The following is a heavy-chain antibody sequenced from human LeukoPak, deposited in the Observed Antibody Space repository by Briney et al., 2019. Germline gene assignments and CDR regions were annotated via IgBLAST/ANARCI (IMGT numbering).Heavy chain of an antibody. CDR3: ARDPSSGWYYFDY. CDR2: MNPHSGNA. CDR1: GYTFSSND. J-gene: IGHJ4*02. D-gene: IGHD6-19*01. V-gene: IGHV1-8*01. Sequence: ASVKVSCKASGYTFSSNDINWVRQATGQGLEWMGWMNPHSGNAGYAQKFQGRVTMTRDTSTSTVYMELSSLRSEDTAVYYCARDPSSGWYYFDYWGQGTLVTVSS.